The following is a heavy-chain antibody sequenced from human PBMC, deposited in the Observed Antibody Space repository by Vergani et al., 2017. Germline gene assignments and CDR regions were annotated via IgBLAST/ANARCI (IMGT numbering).Heavy chain of an antibody. J-gene: IGHJ3*02. D-gene: IGHD3-10*01. Sequence: QVQLVESGGGVVQPGRSLRLSCAASGFTFSSYGMHWVRQAPGKGLEWVAVIWYDGSNKYYADSVKGRFTISRENSKNTLYLQMNSLRAEDTAVYYCARGWVWFGEFTADAFDIWGQGTMVTVSS. CDR3: ARGWVWFGEFTADAFDI. CDR2: IWYDGSNK. CDR1: GFTFSSYG. V-gene: IGHV3-33*08.